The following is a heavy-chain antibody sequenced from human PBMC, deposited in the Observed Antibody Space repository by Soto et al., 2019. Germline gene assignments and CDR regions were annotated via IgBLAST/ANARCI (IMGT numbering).Heavy chain of an antibody. CDR2: TDHSGST. CDR3: ATQYGSGHFRFDY. J-gene: IGHJ4*02. V-gene: IGHV4-4*02. D-gene: IGHD3-10*01. CDR1: SGSISSNNW. Sequence: QVQLQESGPGLVKPSGTLSLTCVVSSGSISSNNWWSWVRQPPGKELEWIGQTDHSGSTDYNPSLKSRVTISVDKSKNQFSLKLSSVTAADTAVYYCATQYGSGHFRFDYWGQGTLVTVSS.